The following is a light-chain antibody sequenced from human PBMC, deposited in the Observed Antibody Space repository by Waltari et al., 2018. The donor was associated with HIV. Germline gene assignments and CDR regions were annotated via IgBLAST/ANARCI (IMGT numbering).Light chain of an antibody. V-gene: IGKV4-1*01. CDR3: QQYYSLPPT. Sequence: DIVMTQSPDSLAVSLGETVSINCKSSRTVLYHSDNKNYLAWYQQKPVQAPRVLISWAYTRAVMVPSSIPALGVPERFSGSGSGTNFTLTISGLQEDEVAIYYCQQYYSLPPTFGGGTRVERK. CDR1: RTVLYHSDNKNY. CDR2: WAY. J-gene: IGKJ4*01.